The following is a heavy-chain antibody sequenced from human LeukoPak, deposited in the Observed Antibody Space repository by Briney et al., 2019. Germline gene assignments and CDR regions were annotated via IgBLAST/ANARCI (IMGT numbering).Heavy chain of an antibody. D-gene: IGHD3-22*01. CDR3: ARGTHYYDSSGNWDDGGEAFDI. CDR1: GFTLSSHS. V-gene: IGHV3-21*01. J-gene: IGHJ3*02. Sequence: GGSLRLSCAASGFTLSSHSMNWVRQAPGKGLEWVSSISSSSSYIYYADSVKGRFTISRDNAKNSLYLQMNSLRAEDTAVYYCARGTHYYDSSGNWDDGGEAFDIWGQGTMVTVSS. CDR2: ISSSSSYI.